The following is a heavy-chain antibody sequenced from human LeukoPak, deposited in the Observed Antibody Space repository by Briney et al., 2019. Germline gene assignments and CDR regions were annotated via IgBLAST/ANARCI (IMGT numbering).Heavy chain of an antibody. D-gene: IGHD5-24*01. CDR2: IIPIFGTA. CDR3: AGDGYNYAPRGIFDY. Sequence: SVKVSCKASGGTFSSYAISWVRQAPGLGLEWMGGIIPIFGTANYAQKFQGRVTITTDESTSTAYMELSSLRSEDTAVYYCAGDGYNYAPRGIFDYWGQGTLVTVSS. V-gene: IGHV1-69*05. CDR1: GGTFSSYA. J-gene: IGHJ4*02.